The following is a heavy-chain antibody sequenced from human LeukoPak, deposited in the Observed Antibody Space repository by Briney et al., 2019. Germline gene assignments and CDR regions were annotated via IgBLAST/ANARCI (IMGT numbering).Heavy chain of an antibody. CDR1: GDSVSSNSAA. CDR2: TYYRSKWYN. Sequence: SQTLSLTCAISGDSVSSNSAAWNWIRQSPSRGLEWLGRTYYRSKWYNDYAVSVKSRITINPDTSKNQFPLQLNSVTPEDTAVYYCAREGRDSGYDPRALFDYWGQGTLVTVSS. D-gene: IGHD5-12*01. V-gene: IGHV6-1*01. J-gene: IGHJ4*02. CDR3: AREGRDSGYDPRALFDY.